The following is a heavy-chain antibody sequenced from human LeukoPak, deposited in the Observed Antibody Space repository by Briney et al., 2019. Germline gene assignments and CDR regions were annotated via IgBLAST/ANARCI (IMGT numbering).Heavy chain of an antibody. D-gene: IGHD2-2*01. Sequence: SQTLSLTCTVSGGSISSGSYYWRWLRQPAGKGLEWIGRIYTSGSTNYNPSLKSRVTISVDTSKNQFSLKLSSVTAADTAVYYCARDREYCSSTSCSGNGFDPWGQGTLVTVSS. CDR1: GGSISSGSYY. CDR2: IYTSGST. J-gene: IGHJ5*02. CDR3: ARDREYCSSTSCSGNGFDP. V-gene: IGHV4-61*02.